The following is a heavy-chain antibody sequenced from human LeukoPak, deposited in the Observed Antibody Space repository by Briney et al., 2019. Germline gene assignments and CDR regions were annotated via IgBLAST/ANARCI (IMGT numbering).Heavy chain of an antibody. Sequence: GGFLRLSCAASGFTFSNYAMSWVRQAPGKGLEWVSSISSSGSSTYYADSVKGRFTISGDNSKNTLFLQMNSLRAEDTAVYYCATQRSGWHYFDYWGQGTLDTVSS. CDR3: ATQRSGWHYFDY. V-gene: IGHV3-23*01. D-gene: IGHD6-19*01. CDR2: ISSSGSST. CDR1: GFTFSNYA. J-gene: IGHJ4*02.